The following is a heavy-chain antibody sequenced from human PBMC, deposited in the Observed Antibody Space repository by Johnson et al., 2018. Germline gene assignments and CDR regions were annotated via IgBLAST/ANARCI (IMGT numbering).Heavy chain of an antibody. CDR1: GFTFSSYW. V-gene: IGHV3-66*01. CDR2: IYSGGST. J-gene: IGHJ6*02. Sequence: VQLVESGGGLVQPGGSLRLSCAASGFTFSSYWMSWVRQAPGKGLEWVSVIYSGGSTYYADSVKGRFTISRDNSKNTLYLQMNSRRAEDTAVYYCARDLIVSVWGQGTTVTVSS. D-gene: IGHD3-16*02. CDR3: ARDLIVSV.